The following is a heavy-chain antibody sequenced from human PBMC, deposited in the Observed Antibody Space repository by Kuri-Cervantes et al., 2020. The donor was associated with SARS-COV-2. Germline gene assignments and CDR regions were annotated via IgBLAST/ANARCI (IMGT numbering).Heavy chain of an antibody. Sequence: SETLSLTCAVYGGSFSGYYWSWIRQPPGKGLEWIGEINHSGSTNYNPSLKSRVTVSVDTSKNQFSLKLSSVTAADTAVYYCATRDSGSYYGPTYNPHYFDYWGQGTLVTVSS. CDR1: GGSFSGYY. CDR2: INHSGST. J-gene: IGHJ4*02. CDR3: ATRDSGSYYGPTYNPHYFDY. V-gene: IGHV4-34*01. D-gene: IGHD3-10*01.